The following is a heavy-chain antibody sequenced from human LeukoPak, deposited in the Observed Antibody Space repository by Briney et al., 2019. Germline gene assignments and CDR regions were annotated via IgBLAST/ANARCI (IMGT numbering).Heavy chain of an antibody. D-gene: IGHD3-10*01. V-gene: IGHV5-51*01. J-gene: IGHJ4*02. CDR2: IYPGDSDT. CDR1: GYSFTSYW. CDR3: ARQPFYYGSGSYYWFDY. Sequence: GESLKISCKGSGYSFTSYWIGWVRQMPGKGLEWMGIIYPGDSDTRYSPSFQGQVTISADKSISTAYLQWSSLKASDTATYYCARQPFYYGSGSYYWFDYWGQGTLVTVSS.